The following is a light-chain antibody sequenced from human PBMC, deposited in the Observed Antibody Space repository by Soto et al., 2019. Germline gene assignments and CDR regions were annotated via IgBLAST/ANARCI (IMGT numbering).Light chain of an antibody. CDR3: SSYTSSSTLGV. Sequence: QSVLTQPASVSGSPGQSITISCTGTSSDIGIFNYVSWYQQHPGKAPKLIIYEVTNRPSGVSDRFSGSKSGSTASLNISGLQADDEAYYYCSSYTSSSTLGVFGGGTKLTVL. V-gene: IGLV2-14*01. J-gene: IGLJ3*02. CDR2: EVT. CDR1: SSDIGIFNY.